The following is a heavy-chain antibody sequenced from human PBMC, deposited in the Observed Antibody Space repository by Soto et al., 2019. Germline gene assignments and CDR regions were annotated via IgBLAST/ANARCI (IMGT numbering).Heavy chain of an antibody. D-gene: IGHD2-2*01. J-gene: IGHJ6*02. CDR3: ATSLNCSSTSCYPYYYYGMDV. Sequence: EVQLLESGGGLVQPGGSLRLSCAASGFTFSSYAMSSVRQAPGKGLEWVSAISGSGGSTYYADSVKGRFTISRDNSKNTLYLQMNSLRAEDTAVYYCATSLNCSSTSCYPYYYYGMDVWGQGTTVTVSS. V-gene: IGHV3-23*01. CDR2: ISGSGGST. CDR1: GFTFSSYA.